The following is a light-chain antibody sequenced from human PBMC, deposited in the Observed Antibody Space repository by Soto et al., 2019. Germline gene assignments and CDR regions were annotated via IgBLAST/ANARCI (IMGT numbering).Light chain of an antibody. J-gene: IGKJ1*01. Sequence: IVLKQSPAPLSLSRGDRATLSXRASQSLITYLAWYQQKPGXAPTXXXDDXSNRARGIPARLSGSGSGTDFTLTISSREPDDCEVYYWHQRRRGTPPFGQGTKVDIK. V-gene: IGKV3-11*01. CDR3: HQRRRGTPP. CDR2: DXS. CDR1: QSLITY.